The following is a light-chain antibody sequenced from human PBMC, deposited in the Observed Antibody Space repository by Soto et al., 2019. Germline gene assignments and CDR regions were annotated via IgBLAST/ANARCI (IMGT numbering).Light chain of an antibody. CDR1: TGAVTSGHY. V-gene: IGLV7-46*01. J-gene: IGLJ2*01. CDR3: LLSYSGDTVV. CDR2: DTS. Sequence: QAVVTQEPSLTVSPGGTVTLTCGSSTGAVTSGHYPNWFQQKPGQAPRTLIYDTSNKHSWTPARFSGSLLGGKAALTLSGAQPEDEAEYYCLLSYSGDTVVFGGGTQLT.